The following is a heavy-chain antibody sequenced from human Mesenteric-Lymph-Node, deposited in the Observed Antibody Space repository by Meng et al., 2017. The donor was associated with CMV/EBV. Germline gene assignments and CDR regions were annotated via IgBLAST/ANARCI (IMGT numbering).Heavy chain of an antibody. CDR3: ARPIYYYDSSGYYPFDY. J-gene: IGHJ4*02. V-gene: IGHV3-74*01. D-gene: IGHD3-22*01. Sequence: GESLKISCAASGFTFSRYWMHWVRQAPGKGLVWVSRINSDGSSTDYADSVKGRFTISRDNAKNTLYLQMNSLRVEDTAVYYCARPIYYYDSSGYYPFDYWGQGTLVTVS. CDR2: INSDGSST. CDR1: GFTFSRYW.